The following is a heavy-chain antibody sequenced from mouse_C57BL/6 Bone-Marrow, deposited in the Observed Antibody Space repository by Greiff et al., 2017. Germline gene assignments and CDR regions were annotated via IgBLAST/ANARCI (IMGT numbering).Heavy chain of an antibody. J-gene: IGHJ1*03. CDR3: ARPYYYGSSSPRYFDV. CDR1: GFTFSSYG. Sequence: EVQGVESGGDLVKPGGSLKLSCAASGFTFSSYGMSWVRQTPDKRLEWVATISSGGSYTYYPDSVKGRFTISRDNAKNTLYLQMSSLKSEDTAMYYCARPYYYGSSSPRYFDVWGTGTTVTVSS. V-gene: IGHV5-6*01. D-gene: IGHD1-1*01. CDR2: ISSGGSYT.